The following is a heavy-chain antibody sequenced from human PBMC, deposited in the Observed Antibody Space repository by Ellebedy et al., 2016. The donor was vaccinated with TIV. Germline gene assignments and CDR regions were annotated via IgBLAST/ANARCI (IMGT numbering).Heavy chain of an antibody. CDR3: ASWMRVYKYGMDV. CDR1: GGSIRPSS. V-gene: IGHV4-4*08. Sequence: MPSETLSLTCTVSGGSIRPSSWSWIRQPPGKGLEWIGSLYHTGITNYNPSLKSRVTISVDTSKNHFSLKLSSVTAADTAVYYCASWMRVYKYGMDVWGQGTTVTVSS. J-gene: IGHJ6*02. D-gene: IGHD2-2*03. CDR2: LYHTGIT.